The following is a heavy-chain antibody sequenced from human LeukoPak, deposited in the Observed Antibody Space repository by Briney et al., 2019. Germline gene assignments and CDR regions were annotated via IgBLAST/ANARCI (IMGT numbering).Heavy chain of an antibody. J-gene: IGHJ4*02. CDR3: ARDPVEYYFDY. CDR2: IYYSGST. V-gene: IGHV4-39*07. CDR1: GGSTSSSSYY. Sequence: SETLSLTCTVSGGSTSSSSYYWGWIRQPPGKGLEWIGSIYYSGSTYYNPSLKSRVTISVDTSKNQFSLKLSSVTAADTAVYYCARDPVEYYFDYWGQGTLVTVSS.